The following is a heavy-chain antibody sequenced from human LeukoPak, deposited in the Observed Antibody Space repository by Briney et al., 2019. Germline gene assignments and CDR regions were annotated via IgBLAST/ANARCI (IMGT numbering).Heavy chain of an antibody. CDR1: GFTFRSFA. V-gene: IGHV3-23*01. CDR3: AKGAAQLAIRYFDY. J-gene: IGHJ4*02. Sequence: SGGSLRLSCAASGFTFRSFAMSWVRQAPGKGLEWVSVISGNGGSTHYPDSVKGRFSVSRDNSKNTLYLQMNSLRAEDTAVYYCAKGAAQLAIRYFDYWGQGTLVTVSS. CDR2: ISGNGGST. D-gene: IGHD6-13*01.